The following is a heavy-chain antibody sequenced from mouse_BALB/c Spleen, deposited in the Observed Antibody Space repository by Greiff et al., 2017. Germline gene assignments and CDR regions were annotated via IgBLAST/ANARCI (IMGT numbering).Heavy chain of an antibody. CDR1: GFTFSNYW. V-gene: IGHV6-6*02. CDR3: TRPTATKAWFAY. J-gene: IGHJ3*01. Sequence: EVHLVESGGGLVQPGGSMKLSCVASGFTFSNYWMNWVRQSPEKGLEWVAEIRLKSNNYATHYAESVKGRFTISRDDSKSSVYLQMNNLRAEDTGIYYCTRPTATKAWFAYWGQGTLVTVSA. CDR2: IRLKSNNYAT. D-gene: IGHD1-2*01.